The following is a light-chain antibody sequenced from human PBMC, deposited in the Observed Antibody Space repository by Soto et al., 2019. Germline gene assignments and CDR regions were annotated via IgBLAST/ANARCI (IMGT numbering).Light chain of an antibody. Sequence: QPVLTQSPSASASLGASVKLTCTLSSGHSSYAIAWHQQQPEKGPRYLMKLNSDGSHRKGDGIPDRFSGSSSGAEHYLTISGLQSEDEADYYCQTWGTGIGVFGGGTKVTVL. CDR2: LNSDGSH. J-gene: IGLJ2*01. CDR3: QTWGTGIGV. V-gene: IGLV4-69*01. CDR1: SGHSSYA.